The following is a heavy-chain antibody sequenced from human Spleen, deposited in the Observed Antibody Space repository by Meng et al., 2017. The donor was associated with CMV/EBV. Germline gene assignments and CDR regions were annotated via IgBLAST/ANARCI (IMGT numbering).Heavy chain of an antibody. J-gene: IGHJ4*02. Sequence: GGSLRLSCAASGFSFNRYWMHWVRQAPGEGLEWVSYISSSGSTIYYADSVKGRFTISRDNAKNSLYLQMNSLRAEDTAVYYCAREYPQLAYFDYWGQGTLVTVSS. D-gene: IGHD6-13*01. V-gene: IGHV3-48*03. CDR2: ISSSGSTI. CDR1: GFSFNRYW. CDR3: AREYPQLAYFDY.